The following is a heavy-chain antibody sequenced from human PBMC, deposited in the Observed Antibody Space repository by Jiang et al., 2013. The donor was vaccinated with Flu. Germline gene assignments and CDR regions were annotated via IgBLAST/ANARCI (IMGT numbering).Heavy chain of an antibody. CDR1: GGSISSYY. D-gene: IGHD3-10*01. Sequence: GLVKPSETLSLTCTVSGGSISSYYWSWIRQPPGKGLEWIGYIYYSGSTNYNPSLKSRVTISVDTSKNQFSLKLSSVTAADTAVYYCARGVGASMVRGVTFDYWGQGTLVTVSS. CDR3: ARGVGASMVRGVTFDY. CDR2: IYYSGST. V-gene: IGHV4-59*13. J-gene: IGHJ4*02.